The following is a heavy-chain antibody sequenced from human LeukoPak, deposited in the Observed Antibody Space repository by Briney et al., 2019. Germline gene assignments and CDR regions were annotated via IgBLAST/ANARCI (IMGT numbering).Heavy chain of an antibody. CDR2: IYYSGST. Sequence: KPSETLSLTCTFPGGSLSSYYWSWVREPPGEGLGWIGDIYYSGSTNYNPSLKSRVTISVDTSKNQFSLKLSSVTAADTAVYYCAREVITMVRGVINWYFDLWGRGTLVTVSS. D-gene: IGHD3-10*01. V-gene: IGHV4-59*01. CDR3: AREVITMVRGVINWYFDL. CDR1: GGSLSSYY. J-gene: IGHJ2*01.